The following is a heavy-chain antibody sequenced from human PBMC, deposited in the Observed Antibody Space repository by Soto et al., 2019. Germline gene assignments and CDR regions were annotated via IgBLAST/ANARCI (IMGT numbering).Heavy chain of an antibody. CDR1: GFTFSSYD. Sequence: GGSLRLSCAASGFTFSSYDMSWVRQAPGKGLEWVGRSRDKPQGYSTAYAASVKGRFTTSRDESKNSAYLQMNSLKTEDTAVYYCVRATYFSDSSGYTRCLDYWGQGTLVTVSS. D-gene: IGHD3-22*01. CDR3: VRATYFSDSSGYTRCLDY. V-gene: IGHV3-72*01. J-gene: IGHJ4*02. CDR2: SRDKPQGYST.